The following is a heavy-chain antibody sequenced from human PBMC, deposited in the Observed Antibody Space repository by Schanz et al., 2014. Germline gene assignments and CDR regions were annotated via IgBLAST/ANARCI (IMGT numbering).Heavy chain of an antibody. V-gene: IGHV1-2*02. D-gene: IGHD3-9*01. CDR3: AFDRDDAYDI. CDR1: GYTFTGYY. CDR2: INPNSGGT. Sequence: QVQLVQSGAEVKKPGASVKVSCKASGYTFTGYYMHWVRQAPGQGLEWMGWINPNSGGTNYAQKFQGRVTVTRDTSTTTVYMDLSSLISEDTAVYYCAFDRDDAYDIWGQGTTVTVSS. J-gene: IGHJ3*02.